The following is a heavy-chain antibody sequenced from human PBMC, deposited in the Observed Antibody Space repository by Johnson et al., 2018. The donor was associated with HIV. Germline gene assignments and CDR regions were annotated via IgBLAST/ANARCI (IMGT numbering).Heavy chain of an antibody. D-gene: IGHD5-24*01. Sequence: EVQLVESGGGLIQPGGSLRLSCAASGFTVSSNYMNWVRQAPGKGLEWVSAISGSGGSTYYADSVTGRFTISRDNSKNTLYLQMNSLRAEDTAVYYCARDLRWSYDAFDIWGQGTMVTVSS. J-gene: IGHJ3*02. CDR1: GFTVSSNY. V-gene: IGHV3-23*04. CDR2: SGSGGST. CDR3: ARDLRWSYDAFDI.